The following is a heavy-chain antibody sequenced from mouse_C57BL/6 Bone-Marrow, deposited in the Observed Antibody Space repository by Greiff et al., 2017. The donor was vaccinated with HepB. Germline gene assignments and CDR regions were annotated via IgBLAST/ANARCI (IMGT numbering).Heavy chain of an antibody. CDR1: GYTFTSYW. J-gene: IGHJ4*01. CDR3: AITTVVAYYAMDY. V-gene: IGHV1-72*01. D-gene: IGHD1-1*01. CDR2: IDPNSGGT. Sequence: QVQLQQPGAELVKPGASVKLSCKASGYTFTSYWMHWVKQRPGRGLEWIGRIDPNSGGTKYNEKFKGNAPLTVDKPSSTAYMQLSSLTSEDSAVYYCAITTVVAYYAMDYWGRGTSVTVAS.